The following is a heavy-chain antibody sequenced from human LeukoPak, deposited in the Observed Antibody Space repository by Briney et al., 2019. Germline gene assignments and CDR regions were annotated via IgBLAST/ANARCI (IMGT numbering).Heavy chain of an antibody. J-gene: IGHJ4*02. Sequence: SGGSLRLSCAASGFTFSTFAMSWVRQPPGKGLEWVSGIGSGGSGTLHADSVKGRFTISRDNSKNTLFLQMNSLRVEDTAVYYCAKEMTGGWPFDYWGQGTLVTVSS. D-gene: IGHD6-19*01. CDR1: GFTFSTFA. V-gene: IGHV3-23*01. CDR2: IGSGGSGT. CDR3: AKEMTGGWPFDY.